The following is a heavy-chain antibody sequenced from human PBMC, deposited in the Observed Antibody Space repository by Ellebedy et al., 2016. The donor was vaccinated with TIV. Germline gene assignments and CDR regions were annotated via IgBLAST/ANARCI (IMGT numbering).Heavy chain of an antibody. Sequence: AASVKVSCKASGYTFTAYPMHWARQAPGQGLEWMGWINSNTGNPTYAQGFTGRFVFSLDTSVSTAYLQISSLKAEDTAVYYCARDFGPLVAPSFDYWGQGTLVTVSS. V-gene: IGHV7-4-1*02. D-gene: IGHD2-2*01. CDR1: GYTFTAYP. J-gene: IGHJ4*02. CDR3: ARDFGPLVAPSFDY. CDR2: INSNTGNP.